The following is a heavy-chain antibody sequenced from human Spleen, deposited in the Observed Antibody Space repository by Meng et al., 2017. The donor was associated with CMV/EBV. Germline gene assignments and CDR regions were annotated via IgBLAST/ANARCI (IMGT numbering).Heavy chain of an antibody. V-gene: IGHV2-5*01. D-gene: IGHD4-17*01. CDR3: AHKDYSDRYFDS. CDR2: IYWSDDR. J-gene: IGHJ4*02. CDR1: GLSLSTRGVG. Sequence: SGPTLVKPTQTLMLTCTLSGLSLSTRGVGVSWIRQPPGKALEWLALIYWSDDRRYSSSLKSRLTIAKDASKDQVVLTMTNMDPEDTATYYCAHKDYSDRYFDSWGQGTLVTVSS.